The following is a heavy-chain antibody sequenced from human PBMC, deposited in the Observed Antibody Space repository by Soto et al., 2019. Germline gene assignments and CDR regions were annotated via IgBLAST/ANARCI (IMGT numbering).Heavy chain of an antibody. J-gene: IGHJ4*02. CDR3: PRVGRSDCGVRFDC. CDR1: GFSFSGYY. CDR2: ISRSCSYT. V-gene: IGHV3-11*06. D-gene: IGHD2-21*02. Sequence: GVWLRLSCAASGFSFSGYYMSWIRQAPAKKLASVSYISRSCSYTNSASSAKGRFTISGPNGKNAQYPQMNSRRAEATAVYYSPRVGRSDCGVRFDCWRQETLVTIYS.